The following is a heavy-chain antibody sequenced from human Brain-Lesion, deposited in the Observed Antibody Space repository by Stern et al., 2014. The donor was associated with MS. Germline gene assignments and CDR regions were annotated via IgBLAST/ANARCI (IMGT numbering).Heavy chain of an antibody. D-gene: IGHD5-18*01. CDR2: VYYSGNT. Sequence: QVQLVQSGPGLVKPSDTLSLTCSVSGDSLSSSTFYWGWIRQPPGKGPEWIGSVYYSGNTYYHPSLKSRVTISVDTSKNPFSLWLPSVTAADTAVYYCARHQLGYGYAYLRYWGQGTLVTVSS. V-gene: IGHV4-39*01. J-gene: IGHJ4*02. CDR3: ARHQLGYGYAYLRY. CDR1: GDSLSSSTFY.